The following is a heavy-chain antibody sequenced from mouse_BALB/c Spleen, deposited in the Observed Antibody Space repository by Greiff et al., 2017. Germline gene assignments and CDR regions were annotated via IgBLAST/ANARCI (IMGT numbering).Heavy chain of an antibody. Sequence: EVKLMESGGGLVQPGGSRKLSCAASGFTFSSFGMHWVRQAPEKGLEWVAYISSGSSTIYYADTVKGRFTISRDNPKNTLFLQMTSLRSEDTAMFYGERFYDYDGGFAYWGQGTLVTVSA. J-gene: IGHJ3*01. CDR3: ERFYDYDGGFAY. V-gene: IGHV5-17*02. CDR1: GFTFSSFG. D-gene: IGHD2-4*01. CDR2: ISSGSSTI.